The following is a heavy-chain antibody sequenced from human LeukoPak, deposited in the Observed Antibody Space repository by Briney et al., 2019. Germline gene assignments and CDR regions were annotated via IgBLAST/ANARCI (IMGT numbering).Heavy chain of an antibody. V-gene: IGHV6-1*01. CDR3: AKQVGATPYFDY. D-gene: IGHD1-26*01. J-gene: IGHJ4*02. CDR1: GDSVCSNSAA. CDR2: TYYRSKWYN. Sequence: SQTLSLTCAISGDSVCSNSAAWNWIRQSPSIGLEWLGRTYYRSKWYNDYAVSVKSRITINPDTSKNQFSLQLNSVTPEDTAVYYCAKQVGATPYFDYWGQGTLVTVSS.